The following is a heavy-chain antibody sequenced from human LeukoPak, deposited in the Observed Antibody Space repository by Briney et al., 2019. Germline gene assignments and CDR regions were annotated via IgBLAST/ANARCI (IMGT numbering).Heavy chain of an antibody. CDR1: GGSISSYF. D-gene: IGHD1-1*01. CDR3: ARGRVSSSTWYSTYYYYFYMDV. CDR2: VDHTGST. J-gene: IGHJ6*03. Sequence: SETLSLTCTVSGGSISSYFWSWIRQPPGKGLEWIGYVDHTGSTNFNPSLNGRVSISRDTTNNLFSLRLRSVTAADTAVYFCARGRVSSSTWYSTYYYYFYMDVWGKGTTVTVSS. V-gene: IGHV4-59*01.